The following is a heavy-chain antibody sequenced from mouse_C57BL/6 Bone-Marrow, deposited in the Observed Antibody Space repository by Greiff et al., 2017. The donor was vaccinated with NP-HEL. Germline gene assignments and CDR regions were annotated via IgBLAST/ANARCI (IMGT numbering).Heavy chain of an antibody. CDR2: ISNGGGST. V-gene: IGHV5-12*01. Sequence: EVQLVESGGGLVQPGGSLKLSCAASGFTFSDYYMYWVRQTPEKRLEWVAYISNGGGSTYYPDTLKGRFTISRDNAKNTLYLQMSRLKSEDTAMYYCARQDYYGSSYWYFDVWGTGTTVTVSS. CDR1: GFTFSDYY. CDR3: ARQDYYGSSYWYFDV. D-gene: IGHD1-1*01. J-gene: IGHJ1*03.